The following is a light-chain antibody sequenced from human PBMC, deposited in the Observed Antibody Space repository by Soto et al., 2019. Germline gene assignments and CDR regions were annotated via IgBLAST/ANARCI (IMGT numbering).Light chain of an antibody. CDR3: QQANSFPLT. J-gene: IGKJ4*01. CDR1: QDINNW. Sequence: DIQMTQSPSSVSASVGDRVTITCRASQDINNWLAWYQQKPGKAPKLLIYTTFSLQSGVPSRFSGSGAGTDFTLTISSLQPEDFATYFCQQANSFPLTFGGGTKVEIK. V-gene: IGKV1D-12*01. CDR2: TTF.